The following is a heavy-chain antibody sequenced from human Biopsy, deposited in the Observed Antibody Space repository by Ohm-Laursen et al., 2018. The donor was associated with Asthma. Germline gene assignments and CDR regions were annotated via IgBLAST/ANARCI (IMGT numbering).Heavy chain of an antibody. CDR2: TNERGVT. CDR3: ARSPELDV. V-gene: IGHV4-34*01. J-gene: IGHJ6*02. CDR1: PGSFSGFF. Sequence: SQTLSLTCDVYPGSFSGFFWTWIRRSPGKGLEWIGETNERGVTNNNPSLKSRVIISIDTYWNRVSLKLTSVTAADTAVYYCARSPELDVWGQGTTVTVSS.